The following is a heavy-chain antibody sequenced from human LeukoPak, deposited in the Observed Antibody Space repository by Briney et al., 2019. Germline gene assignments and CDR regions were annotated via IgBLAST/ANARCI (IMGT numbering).Heavy chain of an antibody. J-gene: IGHJ4*02. CDR2: ITIDGST. V-gene: IGHV3-66*02. CDR3: ARDLEY. Sequence: GGSLRLSCAASGFTLSSNYMRWVRQAPGIGVEGVSVITIDGSTYDAYSVKDRITISRDNCKNTLYLQMNSLRVEDTAVYYCARDLEYWGQRTLVTVSS. CDR1: GFTLSSNY.